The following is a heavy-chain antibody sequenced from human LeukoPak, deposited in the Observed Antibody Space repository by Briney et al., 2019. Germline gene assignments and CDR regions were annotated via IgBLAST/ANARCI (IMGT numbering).Heavy chain of an antibody. D-gene: IGHD6-19*01. J-gene: IGHJ4*02. Sequence: GGSLRLSCAASGFTFSSYSMNWVRHTPGKGLEWVSSISSSSSYIYYADSVKGRFTISRDNAKNSLYLQMNSLRAEDTAVYYCARDLGGSGWYTPSFDYWGQGTLVTVSS. CDR1: GFTFSSYS. CDR3: ARDLGGSGWYTPSFDY. CDR2: ISSSSSYI. V-gene: IGHV3-21*01.